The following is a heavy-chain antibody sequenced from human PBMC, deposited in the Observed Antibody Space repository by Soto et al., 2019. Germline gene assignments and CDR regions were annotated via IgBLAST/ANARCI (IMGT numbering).Heavy chain of an antibody. CDR3: AREYTAWPLAYGLDV. CDR2: ISGSVSGISGSGAAT. CDR1: GFNLNTYT. V-gene: IGHV3-23*01. J-gene: IGHJ6*02. Sequence: GGSPRLSCAASGFNLNTYTMNWVRQAPGKGLESVSGISGSVSGISGSGAATYYADSVRGRFTISRDNAKNSVSLQMNSLRAEDTAVYYCAREYTAWPLAYGLDVWGQGTTVTVSS. D-gene: IGHD2-2*02.